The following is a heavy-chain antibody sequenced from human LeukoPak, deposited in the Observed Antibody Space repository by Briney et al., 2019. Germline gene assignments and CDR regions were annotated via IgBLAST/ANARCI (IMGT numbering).Heavy chain of an antibody. CDR3: ARAPYTNAHFDY. D-gene: IGHD3-16*01. CDR2: IYYSGST. Sequence: KPSETLSLTCTVSGGFLTHYYWSWIRQPPGKGLEWIGYIYYSGSTDYNPSLKSRVTISVGTSITQFSLKLSSVTAADTAVYYCARAPYTNAHFDYWGQGTLVTVSS. CDR1: GGFLTHYY. V-gene: IGHV4-59*01. J-gene: IGHJ4*02.